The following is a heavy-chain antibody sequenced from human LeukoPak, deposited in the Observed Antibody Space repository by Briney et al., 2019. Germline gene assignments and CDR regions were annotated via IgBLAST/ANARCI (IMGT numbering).Heavy chain of an antibody. CDR3: ARVGRNYDSRDYYYYYYMDV. D-gene: IGHD3-22*01. J-gene: IGHJ6*03. CDR2: INWNGGST. CDR1: GFTFDDYG. V-gene: IGHV3-20*04. Sequence: PGGSLRLSCAASGFTFDDYGMSWVRQAPGKGLEWVSGINWNGGSTGYADSVKGRFTISRDNAKNSLYLQMNSLRAEDTALYYCARVGRNYDSRDYYYYYYMDVWGKGTTVTVSS.